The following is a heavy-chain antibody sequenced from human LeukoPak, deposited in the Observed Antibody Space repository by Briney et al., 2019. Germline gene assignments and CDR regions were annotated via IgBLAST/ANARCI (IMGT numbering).Heavy chain of an antibody. J-gene: IGHJ4*02. CDR1: GGSISSYY. CDR2: IYYSGST. V-gene: IGHV4-59*12. D-gene: IGHD1-26*01. CDR3: ARGVASGSYCDY. Sequence: SETLSLTCTVSGGSISSYYWSWIRQPPGKGLEWIGYIYYSGSTNYNPSLKSRVTISVDTSKNQFSLKLSSVTAADTAVYYCARGVASGSYCDYWGQGTLVTVSS.